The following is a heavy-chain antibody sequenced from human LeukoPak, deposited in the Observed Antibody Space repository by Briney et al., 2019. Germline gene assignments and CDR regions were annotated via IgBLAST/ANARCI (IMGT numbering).Heavy chain of an antibody. CDR2: IFYRESFSYGGTT. Sequence: PSETLSLTCSVSGVSISGYYWIWIRQSPGRGLKYIGSIFYRESFSYGGTTFYNPSLQSRVTISVDTSKNAFSLRLTSVTATDTAVYYYARQISGNKDYWGQGTLVTVSS. J-gene: IGHJ4*02. D-gene: IGHD1/OR15-1a*01. CDR1: GVSISGYY. CDR3: ARQISGNKDY. V-gene: IGHV4-59*05.